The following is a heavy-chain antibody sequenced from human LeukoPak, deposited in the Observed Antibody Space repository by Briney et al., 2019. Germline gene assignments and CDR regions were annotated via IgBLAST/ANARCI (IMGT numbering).Heavy chain of an antibody. CDR2: IIPIFGTA. D-gene: IGHD1-14*01. V-gene: IGHV1-69*13. CDR3: ARAGMARINWFDP. J-gene: IGHJ5*02. Sequence: GASVKVSCKASGGTFSSYAISWVRQAPGQGLEWMGGIIPIFGTANYAQKFQGRVTITADESTSTAYVELSSLRSEDTAVYYCARAGMARINWFDPWGQGTLVTVSS. CDR1: GGTFSSYA.